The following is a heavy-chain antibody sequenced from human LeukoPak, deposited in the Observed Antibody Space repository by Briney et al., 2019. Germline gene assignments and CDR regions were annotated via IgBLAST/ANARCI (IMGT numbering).Heavy chain of an antibody. CDR2: IWYDGSNK. J-gene: IGHJ4*02. D-gene: IGHD6-19*01. CDR3: ARTSQQWLFFDY. CDR1: GFTFSSYG. Sequence: GGSLRLSCAASGFTFSSYGMHWVRQAPGKGLEWVAVIWYDGSNKYYADSVKGRFTISRDNSKNTLYLQMNSLRAEDTAGYYCARTSQQWLFFDYWGQGTLVTVSS. V-gene: IGHV3-33*01.